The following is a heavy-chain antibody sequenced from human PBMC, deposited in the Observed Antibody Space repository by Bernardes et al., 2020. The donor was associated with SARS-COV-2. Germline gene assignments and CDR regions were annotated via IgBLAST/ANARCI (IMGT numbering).Heavy chain of an antibody. CDR2: ISTSSSYI. D-gene: IGHD4-4*01. J-gene: IGHJ4*02. CDR3: ARVDFSNLYYFDY. CDR1: GFTFSSYT. V-gene: IGHV3-21*06. Sequence: GGSLRLSCAASGFTFSSYTMNWVRQAPGKGLEWISSISTSSSYISYSDSVRGRFTISRDNAKNSVSLQMNSLRAEATAVYYCARVDFSNLYYFDYWGQGTPVTVSS.